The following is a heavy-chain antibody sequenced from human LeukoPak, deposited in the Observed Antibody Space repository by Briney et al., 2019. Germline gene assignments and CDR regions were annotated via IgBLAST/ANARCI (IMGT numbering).Heavy chain of an antibody. V-gene: IGHV4-59*08. CDR3: ASGEPFVY. CDR2: IYYSGST. CDR1: GGSISSYY. D-gene: IGHD1-14*01. Sequence: SETLSLACTVSGGSISSYYWSWIRQPPGKGLEWIGYIYYSGSTNYNPSLKSRVTISVDTSKNQFSLKLSSVTAADTAVYYCASGEPFVYWGQGTLVTVSS. J-gene: IGHJ4*02.